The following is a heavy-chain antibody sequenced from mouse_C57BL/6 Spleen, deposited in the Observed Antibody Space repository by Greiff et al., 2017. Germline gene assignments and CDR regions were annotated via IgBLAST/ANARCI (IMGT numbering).Heavy chain of an antibody. Sequence: QVHVKQSGAELARPGASVKLSCKASGYTFTSYGISWVKQRTGQGLEWIGEIYPRSGNTYYNEKFKGKATLTADKSSSTAYMELRSLTSEDSAVYFCARVDLRDYYGSSSADWGQGTLVTVSA. CDR3: ARVDLRDYYGSSSAD. J-gene: IGHJ3*01. V-gene: IGHV1-81*01. D-gene: IGHD1-1*01. CDR2: IYPRSGNT. CDR1: GYTFTSYG.